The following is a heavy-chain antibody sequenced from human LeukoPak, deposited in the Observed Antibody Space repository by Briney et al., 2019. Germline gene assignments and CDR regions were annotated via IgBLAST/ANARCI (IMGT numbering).Heavy chain of an antibody. D-gene: IGHD6-13*01. CDR1: GYAFTSYG. CDR2: ISAYNGNT. J-gene: IGHJ5*02. Sequence: ASVTVSFKASGYAFTSYGISWVRQAPGQGLEWMGWISAYNGNTNYAQKLQGRVTMTTDTSTSTAYMELRSLRSDDTAVYYCARVTQQLGNWFDPWGQGTLVTVSS. CDR3: ARVTQQLGNWFDP. V-gene: IGHV1-18*01.